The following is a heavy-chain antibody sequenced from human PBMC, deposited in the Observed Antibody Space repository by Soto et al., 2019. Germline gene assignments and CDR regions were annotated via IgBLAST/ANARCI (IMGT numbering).Heavy chain of an antibody. V-gene: IGHV4-34*01. D-gene: IGHD3-3*01. J-gene: IGHJ6*02. CDR3: ASTFWSGYLGRYYYYGMEV. Sequence: SETLSLTCAVYGGSFSGYYWSWIRQPPGKGLEWIGEINHSGSTNYNPSLKSRVTISVDTSKNQFSLKLSYVTAADTAVYYCASTFWSGYLGRYYYYGMEVWGQGPTVT. CDR1: GGSFSGYY. CDR2: INHSGST.